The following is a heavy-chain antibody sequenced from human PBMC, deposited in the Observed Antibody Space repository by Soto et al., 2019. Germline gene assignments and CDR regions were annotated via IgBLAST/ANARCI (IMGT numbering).Heavy chain of an antibody. D-gene: IGHD2-15*01. CDR3: AKPGKYCSGGSCYAAPYYYYGMDV. V-gene: IGHV3-23*01. Sequence: GGSLRLSCAASGFTFSSYAMSWVRQAPGKGLEWVSAISGSGGSTYYADSVKGRFTISRDNSKNTLYLQMNILRAEDTAVYYCAKPGKYCSGGSCYAAPYYYYGMDVWGQGTTVTVSS. CDR1: GFTFSSYA. CDR2: ISGSGGST. J-gene: IGHJ6*02.